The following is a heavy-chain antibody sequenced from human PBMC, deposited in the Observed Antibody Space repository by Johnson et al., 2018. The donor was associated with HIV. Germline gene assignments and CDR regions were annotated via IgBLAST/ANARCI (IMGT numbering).Heavy chain of an antibody. Sequence: QVQLVESGGGVVQPGGSLRLSCAASGFTFSSYGMHWVRQAPGKGLEWVTFIRYDGSKMYYADSVKGRFTISRDNSKNTLYLQMNSLRAEDTAVYYCAKTEDAFDIWGQGTMVTVSS. CDR3: AKTEDAFDI. CDR2: IRYDGSKM. V-gene: IGHV3-30*02. CDR1: GFTFSSYG. J-gene: IGHJ3*02.